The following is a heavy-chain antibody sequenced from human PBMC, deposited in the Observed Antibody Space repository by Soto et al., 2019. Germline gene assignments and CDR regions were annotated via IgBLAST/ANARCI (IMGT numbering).Heavy chain of an antibody. Sequence: QVQLQESGPGLVKPSQTLSLTCTVSGGSISSGGYYWSWIRQHPGKGLEWIGYIYYSGSTYYNPSPKSRVTISVDRSKNQFSLKLGSVTAAHTAGYYGARGAHYSRPIPWFVPWGQGTLVTVS. D-gene: IGHD2-21*01. CDR2: IYYSGST. CDR3: ARGAHYSRPIPWFVP. CDR1: GGSISSGGYY. V-gene: IGHV4-31*03. J-gene: IGHJ5*02.